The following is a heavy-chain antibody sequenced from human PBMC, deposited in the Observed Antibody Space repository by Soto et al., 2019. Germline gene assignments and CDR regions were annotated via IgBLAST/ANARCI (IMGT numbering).Heavy chain of an antibody. V-gene: IGHV3-53*01. CDR2: IYSGGST. CDR3: TRAGTRPYYYYGMDV. Sequence: PGVSLRLSCAASGFSVSSNYMTWVRQPPGKGLEWVSVIYSGGSTYYAASVKGRFTISRDNSKNTLYLQMNSLRVEDTAVYYCTRAGTRPYYYYGMDVWGRGTTVTVSS. D-gene: IGHD1-1*01. J-gene: IGHJ6*02. CDR1: GFSVSSNY.